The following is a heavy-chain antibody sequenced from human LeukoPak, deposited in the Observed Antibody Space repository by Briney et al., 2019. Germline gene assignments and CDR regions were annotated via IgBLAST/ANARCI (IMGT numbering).Heavy chain of an antibody. V-gene: IGHV1-69*06. J-gene: IGHJ4*02. CDR1: GGTLISYA. D-gene: IGHD3-10*01. CDR2: IIPIFVTA. Sequence: SVKVSCKASGGTLISYAISWVRQAPGQGLEWMGGIIPIFVTANYAQKFQGRVTITADKSTSTAYMELSSLRSEDTAVYYCARDLSGVALGYWSQGTLVTVSS. CDR3: ARDLSGVALGY.